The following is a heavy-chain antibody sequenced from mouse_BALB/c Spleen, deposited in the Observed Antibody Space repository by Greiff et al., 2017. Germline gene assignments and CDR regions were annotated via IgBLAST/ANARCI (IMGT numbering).Heavy chain of an antibody. Sequence: EVKLMESGPGLVKPSQSLSLTCSVTGYSITSGYYWNWIRQFPGNKLEWMGYISYDGSNNYNPSLKNRISITRDTSKNQFFLKLNSVTTEDTATYYCARDYRYDEGYAMDYWGQGTSVTVSS. V-gene: IGHV3-6*02. CDR1: GYSITSGYY. CDR2: ISYDGSN. D-gene: IGHD2-14*01. CDR3: ARDYRYDEGYAMDY. J-gene: IGHJ4*01.